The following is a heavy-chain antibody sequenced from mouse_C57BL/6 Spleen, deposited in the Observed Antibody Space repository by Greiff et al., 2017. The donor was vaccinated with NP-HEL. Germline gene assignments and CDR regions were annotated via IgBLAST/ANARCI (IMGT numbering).Heavy chain of an antibody. V-gene: IGHV1-64*01. J-gene: IGHJ4*01. CDR3: ARSYGSSPWAMDY. Sequence: VQLQQPGAELVKPGASVKLSCKASGYTFTSYWMHWVKQRPGQGLEWIGMIHPNSGSTNYNEKFKIKATLTVDKSSSTAYMQLSSLTSEDSAVYYCARSYGSSPWAMDYWGQGTSVTVSS. D-gene: IGHD1-1*01. CDR2: IHPNSGST. CDR1: GYTFTSYW.